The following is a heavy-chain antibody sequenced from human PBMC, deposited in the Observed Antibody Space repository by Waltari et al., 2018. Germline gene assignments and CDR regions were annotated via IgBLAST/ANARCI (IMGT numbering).Heavy chain of an antibody. D-gene: IGHD5-12*01. CDR2: IYTSGST. V-gene: IGHV4-4*07. CDR1: GGSISSSH. CDR3: AREKGSPGIVTTIRDAFDI. Sequence: QVQLQESGPGLVKPSETLSLTCTVSGGSISSSHWSWIRQPPGKGLGWIWRIYTSGSTNYNPSLKSRVTMSVDTSKNQFSLKRSSVTAADTAVYYCAREKGSPGIVTTIRDAFDIWGQGTMVTVSS. J-gene: IGHJ3*02.